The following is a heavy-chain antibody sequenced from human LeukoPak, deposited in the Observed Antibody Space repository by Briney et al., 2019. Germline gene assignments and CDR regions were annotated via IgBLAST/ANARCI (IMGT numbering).Heavy chain of an antibody. CDR3: ARVKAPKAELRRHYFHGMDV. D-gene: IGHD1-7*01. J-gene: IGHJ6*02. CDR2: INPNSGGT. CDR1: GYTFTAYN. Sequence: ASVKVSCKASGYTFTAYNMHWVRQAPGQGLEWMGWINPNSGGTNYAQKFQGRVTMTRDTSITTAYMELTRVRSDDTAVYYCARVKAPKAELRRHYFHGMDVWGQGATVTVSS. V-gene: IGHV1-2*02.